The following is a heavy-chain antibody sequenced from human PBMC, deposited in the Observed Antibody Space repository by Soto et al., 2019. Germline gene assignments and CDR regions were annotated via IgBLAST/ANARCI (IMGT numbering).Heavy chain of an antibody. J-gene: IGHJ6*03. CDR2: MNPNSGNT. CDR3: ARGLAYSSSNYYYYYMDV. V-gene: IGHV1-8*01. Sequence: EASVKVSCKASGYTFTSYDINWVRQATGQGLEWMGWMNPNSGNTGYAQKFQGRVTMTRNTSISTAYMELGSLRSEDTAVYYCARGLAYSSSNYYYYYMDVWGKGTTVTVSS. CDR1: GYTFTSYD. D-gene: IGHD6-6*01.